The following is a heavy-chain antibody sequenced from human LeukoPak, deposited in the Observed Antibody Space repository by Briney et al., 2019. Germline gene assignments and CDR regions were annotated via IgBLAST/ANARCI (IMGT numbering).Heavy chain of an antibody. V-gene: IGHV3-30-3*01. CDR1: GFTFSTYA. Sequence: GGSLRLSCVASGFTFSTYAMHWVRQAPGKGLEWVAVILYDGNNKYYADSVRGRFTISRDNSENTLYLQMNSLRAEDTAVYYCARGRKYSYGTYYYGLDVWGQGTTVTVCS. CDR3: ARGRKYSYGTYYYGLDV. D-gene: IGHD5-18*01. CDR2: ILYDGNNK. J-gene: IGHJ6*02.